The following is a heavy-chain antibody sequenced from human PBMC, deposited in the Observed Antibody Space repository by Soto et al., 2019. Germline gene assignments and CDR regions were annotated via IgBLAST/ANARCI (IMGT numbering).Heavy chain of an antibody. CDR1: GGTFSSYA. D-gene: IGHD2-15*01. CDR3: ARSQGGSSSLDIYYYYYYGMDV. CDR2: IIPIFGTA. Sequence: QVQLVQSGAEVKKPGSSVKVSCKAPGGTFSSYAISWVRQAPGQGLEWMGGIIPIFGTANYAQKFQGRVTITEDESTSTGYMELGSLRSEDTAVYYCARSQGGSSSLDIYYYYYYGMDVWGQGTTVTVSS. V-gene: IGHV1-69*01. J-gene: IGHJ6*02.